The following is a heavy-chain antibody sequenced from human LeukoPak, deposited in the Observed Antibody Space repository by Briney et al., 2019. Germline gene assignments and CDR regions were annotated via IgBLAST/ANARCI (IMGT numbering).Heavy chain of an antibody. CDR3: ATSRIAAAPTKVPFDY. CDR1: GYTLTELS. D-gene: IGHD6-13*01. Sequence: ASVKVSCKVSGYTLTELSMRWVRQAPGKGLEWMGGFDPEDGETIYAQKFQGRVTMTEDTSTDTAYMELSSLRSEDTAVYYCATSRIAAAPTKVPFDYWGQGTLVTVSS. CDR2: FDPEDGET. V-gene: IGHV1-24*01. J-gene: IGHJ4*02.